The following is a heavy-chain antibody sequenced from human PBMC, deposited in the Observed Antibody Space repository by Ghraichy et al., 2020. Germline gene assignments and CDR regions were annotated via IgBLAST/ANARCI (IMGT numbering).Heavy chain of an antibody. CDR2: ISDSGDNT. D-gene: IGHD6-19*01. Sequence: GGSLRLSCAASGFTFSSYAMSWVRQAPVKGLEWVSAISDSGDNTYYADSVKGRFTISRDNSKNTLYLQMNSLRAEDTAVYYCANQSGYSSGWTDYWGRGTLVTVSS. CDR1: GFTFSSYA. J-gene: IGHJ4*02. V-gene: IGHV3-23*01. CDR3: ANQSGYSSGWTDY.